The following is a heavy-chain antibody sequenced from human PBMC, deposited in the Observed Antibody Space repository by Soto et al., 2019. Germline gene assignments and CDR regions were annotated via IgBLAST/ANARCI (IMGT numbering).Heavy chain of an antibody. CDR1: GFTFRNYA. Sequence: EVQLLESGGGLVQPGGSLRLLCAASGFTFRNYAMTWVRQAPGKGLEWVSTITGAGDTYFADTVKGRFTISRDISKSTLFLQMDSLRAEDTAVYYCARTDKSDSQSTGWANRFDSWGQGTLVTVSS. CDR2: ITGAGDT. V-gene: IGHV3-23*01. CDR3: ARTDKSDSQSTGWANRFDS. D-gene: IGHD2-8*02. J-gene: IGHJ4*02.